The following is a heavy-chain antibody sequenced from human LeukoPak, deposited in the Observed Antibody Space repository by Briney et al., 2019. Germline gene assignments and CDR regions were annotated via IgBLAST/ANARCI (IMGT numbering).Heavy chain of an antibody. J-gene: IGHJ4*02. D-gene: IGHD2-2*01. V-gene: IGHV3-21*01. Sequence: GGSLRLSCSASGFTLSSYSMNWVRQAPGKGLEWVSSISSSSSYIYYADSVKGRFTISRDNAKNSLYLQMNSLRAEDTAVYYCARDSPPVVVVPAGGPPDYWGQGTLVTVSS. CDR1: GFTLSSYS. CDR3: ARDSPPVVVVPAGGPPDY. CDR2: ISSSSSYI.